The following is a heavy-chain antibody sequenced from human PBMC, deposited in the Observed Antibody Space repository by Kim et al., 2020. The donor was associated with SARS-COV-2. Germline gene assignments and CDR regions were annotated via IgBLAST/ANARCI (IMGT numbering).Heavy chain of an antibody. J-gene: IGHJ5*02. CDR3: ARHGLRLYAGDWFDP. CDR1: GYSFTSYW. CDR2: IDPSDSYT. V-gene: IGHV5-10-1*01. D-gene: IGHD2-8*01. Sequence: GESLKISCKGSGYSFTSYWISWVRQMPGKGLEWMGRIDPSDSYTNYSPSFQGHVTISADKSISTAYLQWSSLKASDTAMYYCARHGLRLYAGDWFDPWGQGTLVTVSS.